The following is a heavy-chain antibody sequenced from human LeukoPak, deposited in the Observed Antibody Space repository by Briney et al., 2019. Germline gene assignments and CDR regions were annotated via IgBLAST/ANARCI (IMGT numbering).Heavy chain of an antibody. J-gene: IGHJ4*02. Sequence: SETLSLTCTVSGGSISSSTYYWGWLRQPPGKGLEWIGSIYYSGSTYYNPSLKSRVTISVYTSKNQFSLKLSSVTAADTAVYYCASILLEWLRYFDYWGQGTLVTVSS. V-gene: IGHV4-39*01. CDR2: IYYSGST. CDR3: ASILLEWLRYFDY. D-gene: IGHD3-3*01. CDR1: GGSISSSTYY.